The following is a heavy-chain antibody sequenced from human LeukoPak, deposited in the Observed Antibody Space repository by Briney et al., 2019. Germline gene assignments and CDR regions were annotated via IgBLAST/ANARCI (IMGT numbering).Heavy chain of an antibody. CDR1: GGTFSSYA. D-gene: IGHD4-23*01. CDR2: IIPIFGTA. V-gene: IGHV1-69*01. J-gene: IGHJ6*02. Sequence: ASVKVSCNASGGTFSSYAISWVRQAPGQGLEWMGGIIPIFGTANYAQKFQGRVTITADESTSTAYMELSSLRSEDTAVYYCARGSYGGNSADYYYYGMDVWGQGTTVTVSS. CDR3: ARGSYGGNSADYYYYGMDV.